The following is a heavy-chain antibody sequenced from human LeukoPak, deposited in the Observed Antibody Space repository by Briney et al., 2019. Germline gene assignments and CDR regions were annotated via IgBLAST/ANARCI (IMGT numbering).Heavy chain of an antibody. D-gene: IGHD2-15*01. Sequence: GASMMVSCKASGYTFINYGISWVRQAPGQGLEWMGWISAYNGNTNYAQKLQGRVTMTTDTSTSTAYMELRSLRSDDTAVYYCARDDCSGGSCYCDYWGQGTLVTVSS. CDR1: GYTFINYG. CDR2: ISAYNGNT. J-gene: IGHJ4*02. V-gene: IGHV1-18*01. CDR3: ARDDCSGGSCYCDY.